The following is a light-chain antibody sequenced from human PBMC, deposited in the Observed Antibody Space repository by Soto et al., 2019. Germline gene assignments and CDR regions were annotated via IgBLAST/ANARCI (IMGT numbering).Light chain of an antibody. V-gene: IGKV3-20*01. CDR2: GAS. Sequence: IELPPSPVTLPLSPGERATLSCRASKSVSTNYLAWYQQKPGQAPRLLFYGASNRATGIPDRFSGSGSGTDFTLTISRLEPEDFAVYYCQQYGSSGTFGQGTKVDIK. CDR1: KSVSTNY. CDR3: QQYGSSGT. J-gene: IGKJ1*01.